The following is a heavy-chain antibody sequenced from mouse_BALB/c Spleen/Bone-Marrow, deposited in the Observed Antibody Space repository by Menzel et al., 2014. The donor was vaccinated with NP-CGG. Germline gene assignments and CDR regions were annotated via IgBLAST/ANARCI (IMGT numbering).Heavy chain of an antibody. V-gene: IGHV1-80*01. CDR3: ARRDGSTYYYAMDY. CDR1: GYAFSNYW. CDR2: IYPGDGDT. D-gene: IGHD1-1*01. J-gene: IGHJ4*01. Sequence: QVQLKESGAELVRPGSSVKISCKASGYAFSNYWMNWVKQRPGQGLEWIGQIYPGDGDTNYNGKFKGKATLTADKSSSTAYMQLSSLTSEDSAVYFCARRDGSTYYYAMDYWGRGTSVTVSS.